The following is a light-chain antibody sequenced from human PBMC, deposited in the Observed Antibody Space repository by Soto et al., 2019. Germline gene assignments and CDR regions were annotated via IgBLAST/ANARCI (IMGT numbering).Light chain of an antibody. CDR2: DVS. J-gene: IGLJ2*01. Sequence: QSALTQPASVSGSPGQSITISCTGTSSDVGGYNYVSWYQHHPGKAPKLMIYDVSNRPSGVSNRFSGSKSGNTASLTISGLQAEDAAEYYCSSYTRRSTLVFGGGTKLTVL. V-gene: IGLV2-14*03. CDR1: SSDVGGYNY. CDR3: SSYTRRSTLV.